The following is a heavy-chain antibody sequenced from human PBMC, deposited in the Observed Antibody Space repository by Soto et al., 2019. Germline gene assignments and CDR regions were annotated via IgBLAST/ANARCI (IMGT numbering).Heavy chain of an antibody. D-gene: IGHD6-13*01. CDR1: GGSISSSSYY. CDR3: ASRAAAAVNWFDP. V-gene: IGHV4-39*01. Sequence: QLQLQESGPGLVKPSETLSLTCTVSGGSISSSSYYWGWIRQPPGKGREWIGSIYYSGSTYYNPSLKSRVTISVDTSKNQFSLKRSSVTAADTAVYYCASRAAAAVNWFDPWGQGTLVTVSS. J-gene: IGHJ5*02. CDR2: IYYSGST.